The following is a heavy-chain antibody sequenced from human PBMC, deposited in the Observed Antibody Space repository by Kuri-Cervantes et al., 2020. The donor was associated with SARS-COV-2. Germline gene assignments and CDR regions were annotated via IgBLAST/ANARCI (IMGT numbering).Heavy chain of an antibody. D-gene: IGHD3-3*01. CDR3: ARRLSLFWSGYYPGAFDI. CDR2: IGTAGDT. V-gene: IGHV3-13*03. Sequence: GGSLRLSCAACGFTFSSYDMHWVRQATGKGLEWVSAIGTAGDTYYPGSVKGQFTISRENAKNSLYLQMNSLRAGDTAVYYCARRLSLFWSGYYPGAFDIWGQGTMVTVSS. J-gene: IGHJ3*02. CDR1: GFTFSSYD.